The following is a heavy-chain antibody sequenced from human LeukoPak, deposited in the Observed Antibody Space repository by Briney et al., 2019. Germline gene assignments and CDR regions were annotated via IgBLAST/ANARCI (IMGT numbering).Heavy chain of an antibody. D-gene: IGHD3-10*01. V-gene: IGHV4-59*08. CDR1: GGSISSYY. CDR2: IYYSGST. CDR3: ARLGGDYYGSGSYYNWFDP. J-gene: IGHJ5*02. Sequence: SETLSLTCTVSGGSISSYYWSWIRQSPGKGLEWIGYIYYSGSTNYNPSLKSRVTISVDTSKNQFSLKLSPVTAADTAVYYCARLGGDYYGSGSYYNWFDPWGQGTLVTVSS.